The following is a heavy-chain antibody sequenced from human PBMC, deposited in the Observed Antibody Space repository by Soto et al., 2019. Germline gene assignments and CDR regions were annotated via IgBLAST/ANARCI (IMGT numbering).Heavy chain of an antibody. CDR3: ARVTGFLEWFYGMDV. V-gene: IGHV4-31*03. J-gene: IGHJ6*02. CDR2: IYYSGST. D-gene: IGHD3-3*01. Sequence: SETLSLTCTVSGGSISSCGYYWSWIRQHPGKGLEWIGYIYYSGSTYYNPSLKSRVTISVDTSKNQFSLKLSSVTAADTAVYYCARVTGFLEWFYGMDVWGQGTTVTVSS. CDR1: GGSISSCGYY.